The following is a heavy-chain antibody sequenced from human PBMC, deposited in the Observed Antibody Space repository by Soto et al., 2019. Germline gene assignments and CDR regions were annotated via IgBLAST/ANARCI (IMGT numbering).Heavy chain of an antibody. Sequence: SETLSLTCTVSGGSISSGGYYWSWIRQHPGKGLEWIGYIYYSGSTYYNPSLKSRVTISVDTSKNQFSLKLSSVTAADTAVYYCARDRTIPSRAEYYFDYWGQGTLVTVSS. J-gene: IGHJ4*02. D-gene: IGHD1-1*01. CDR2: IYYSGST. V-gene: IGHV4-31*03. CDR1: GGSISSGGYY. CDR3: ARDRTIPSRAEYYFDY.